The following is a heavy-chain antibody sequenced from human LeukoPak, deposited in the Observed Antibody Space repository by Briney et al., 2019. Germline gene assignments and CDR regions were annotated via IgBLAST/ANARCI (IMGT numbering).Heavy chain of an antibody. CDR3: ARGRMYYYDSSGYCRFDY. CDR2: INHSGST. CDR1: GGSISSSSYY. D-gene: IGHD3-22*01. Sequence: SETLSLTCTVSGGSISSSSYYWGWIRQPPGKGLEWIGEINHSGSTNYNPSLKSRVTISVDTSKNQFSLKLSSVTAADTAVYYCARGRMYYYDSSGYCRFDYWGQGALVTVSS. J-gene: IGHJ4*02. V-gene: IGHV4-39*07.